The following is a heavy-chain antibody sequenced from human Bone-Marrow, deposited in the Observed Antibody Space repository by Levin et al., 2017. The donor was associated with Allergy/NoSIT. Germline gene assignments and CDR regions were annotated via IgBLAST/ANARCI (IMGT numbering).Heavy chain of an antibody. D-gene: IGHD1-26*01. Sequence: GGSLRLSCAASGIIFSGYGMHWVRQAPGKGLEWVAVIRYDGSNQNYADSVKGRFTISRDNSKNTLYLQINSLRVEDTAMYYCARDGVGATTFFGYHDFWGQGTLVTVSS. CDR1: GIIFSGYG. V-gene: IGHV3-33*01. CDR2: IRYDGSNQ. J-gene: IGHJ4*02. CDR3: ARDGVGATTFFGYHDF.